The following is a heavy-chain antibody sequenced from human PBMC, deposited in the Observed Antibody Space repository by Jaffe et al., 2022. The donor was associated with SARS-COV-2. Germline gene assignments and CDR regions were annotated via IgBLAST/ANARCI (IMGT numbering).Heavy chain of an antibody. Sequence: QLQLQESGPGLVKPSETLSLTCTVSGGSISSSSYYWGWIRQPPGKGLEWIGSIYYSGSTYYNPSLKSRVTISVDTSKNQFSLKLSSVTAADTAVYYCARHRRWIAAAPLGWFDPWGQGTLVTVSS. CDR1: GGSISSSSYY. CDR3: ARHRRWIAAAPLGWFDP. V-gene: IGHV4-39*01. CDR2: IYYSGST. J-gene: IGHJ5*02. D-gene: IGHD6-13*01.